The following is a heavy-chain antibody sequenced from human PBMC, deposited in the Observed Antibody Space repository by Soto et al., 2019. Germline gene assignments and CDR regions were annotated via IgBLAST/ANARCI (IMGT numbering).Heavy chain of an antibody. J-gene: IGHJ6*02. CDR3: ARGSPYCPDYYYYGMDV. V-gene: IGHV3-30-3*01. CDR1: GFTFSSYA. Sequence: QVQLVESGGGVVQPGRSLRLSCAASGFTFSSYAMHWVRQAPGKGLEWVAVISYDGSNKYYADSVKGRFTISRDNSKNTLYLQMNSLRAEDTAVYYCARGSPYCPDYYYYGMDVWGQGTTVTVSS. CDR2: ISYDGSNK. D-gene: IGHD2-15*01.